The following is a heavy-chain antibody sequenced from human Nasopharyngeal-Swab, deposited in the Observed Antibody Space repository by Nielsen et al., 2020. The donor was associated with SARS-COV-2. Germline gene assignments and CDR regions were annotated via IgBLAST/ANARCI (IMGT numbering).Heavy chain of an antibody. CDR3: ARGNGGSSGFDP. Sequence: CQAPGKGLEWIGFIYYSGNTNYNPSLKSRVTMSVDTSKNQFSLRLSSVTAADTAMYYCARGNGGSSGFDPWGQGTLVTVSS. CDR2: IYYSGNT. D-gene: IGHD3-22*01. J-gene: IGHJ5*02. V-gene: IGHV4-59*01.